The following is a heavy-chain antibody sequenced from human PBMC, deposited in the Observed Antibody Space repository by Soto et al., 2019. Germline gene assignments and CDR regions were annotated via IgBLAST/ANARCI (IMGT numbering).Heavy chain of an antibody. Sequence: QVQLLQSGSEVKKPGASVKVSCQASGYTFTSNYIHWVRQAPGQGLEWMGIINPSGGDTTYAEKFQGRVTMARDTSTSTVYMNRSSLRSEDTAVYYCARRRLLKGAFDIWGQGTMVTVSS. CDR1: GYTFTSNY. V-gene: IGHV1-46*03. CDR3: ARRRLLKGAFDI. J-gene: IGHJ3*02. CDR2: INPSGGDT.